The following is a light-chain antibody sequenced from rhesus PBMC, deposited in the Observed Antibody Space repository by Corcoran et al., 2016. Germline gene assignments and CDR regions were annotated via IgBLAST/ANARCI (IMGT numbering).Light chain of an antibody. Sequence: DIQLTQSPSSLSASVGDRVTITCRARPGISSSLAWYQQKSRKAPKLLIYDSSNLQSGVPSRLSGSGSGTEFTLTISSLQPEDFATYYCQQRNSYPLTFGGGTKVEIK. CDR1: PGISSS. J-gene: IGKJ4*01. CDR3: QQRNSYPLT. CDR2: DSS. V-gene: IGKV1-38*01.